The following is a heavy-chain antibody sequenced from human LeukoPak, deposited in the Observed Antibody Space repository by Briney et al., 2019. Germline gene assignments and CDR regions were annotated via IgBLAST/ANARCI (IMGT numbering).Heavy chain of an antibody. CDR3: ARGTDYGDYDYYYYMDV. CDR1: GGSISSYY. CDR2: IYYSGST. J-gene: IGHJ6*03. Sequence: SETLSLTCTVSGGSISSYYWSWIRQPPGKGLEWIGDIYYSGSTNYNPSLKSRVTISVDTSKNQFSLKLSSVTAADTAVYYCARGTDYGDYDYYYYMDVWGKGTTVTVSS. D-gene: IGHD4-17*01. V-gene: IGHV4-59*01.